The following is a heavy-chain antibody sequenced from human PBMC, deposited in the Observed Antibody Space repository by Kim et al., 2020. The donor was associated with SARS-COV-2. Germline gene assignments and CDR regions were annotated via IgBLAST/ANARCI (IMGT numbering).Heavy chain of an antibody. D-gene: IGHD5-18*01. CDR3: ARDQKGGYSYGYGY. Sequence: ASVKVSCKASGYTFTSYAMNWVRQAPGQGLEWMGWINTNTGNPTYAQGFTGRFVFSLDTSVSTAYLQISSLKAEDTAVYYCARDQKGGYSYGYGYWGQGTLVTVSS. J-gene: IGHJ4*02. V-gene: IGHV7-4-1*02. CDR1: GYTFTSYA. CDR2: INTNTGNP.